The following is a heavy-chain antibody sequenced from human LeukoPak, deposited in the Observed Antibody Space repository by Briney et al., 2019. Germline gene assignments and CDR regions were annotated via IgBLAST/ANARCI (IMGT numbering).Heavy chain of an antibody. J-gene: IGHJ4*02. CDR1: GSTFSRYW. Sequence: GGSLRLSCAASGSTFSRYWMSWVRQAPGKGLEWVANIKKDGSEKYYVDSVKGRFTISRDNAKNSLYLQMNSLRAEDTAVYYCARLLVYNSGGEAFDYWGPGTLVTVSS. D-gene: IGHD3-10*01. V-gene: IGHV3-7*01. CDR3: ARLLVYNSGGEAFDY. CDR2: IKKDGSEK.